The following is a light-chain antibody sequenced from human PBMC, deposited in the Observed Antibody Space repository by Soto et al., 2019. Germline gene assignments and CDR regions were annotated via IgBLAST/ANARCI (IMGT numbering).Light chain of an antibody. CDR1: QDISAH. CDR3: EKYNRTPRP. V-gene: IGKV1-27*01. Sequence: DFQMTQCPSSLSASVGDRVTITCRASQDISAHLAWYQHKPGKVPKLLIYEAFTLQSGVPSRFSGSGSGTAFTLPISNLEPEDVATYYYEKYNRTPRPFGQGPELELK. CDR2: EAF. J-gene: IGKJ1*01.